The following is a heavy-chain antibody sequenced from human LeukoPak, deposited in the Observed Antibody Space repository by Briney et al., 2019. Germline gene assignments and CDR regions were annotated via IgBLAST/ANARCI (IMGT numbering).Heavy chain of an antibody. J-gene: IGHJ4*02. D-gene: IGHD2-21*01. CDR1: GFSLSSYA. V-gene: IGHV3-23*01. CDR3: AKAPVTSCRGAYCYPFDY. CDR2: ISSTDAGT. Sequence: RGSLRLSCAASGFSLSSYAMSWVRQAPGKGLEWVSAISSTDAGTYHADSVRGRFTISRDSSKNTLYLQMNSLRAEDAAVYYCAKAPVTSCRGAYCYPFDYWGQGTLVTVSS.